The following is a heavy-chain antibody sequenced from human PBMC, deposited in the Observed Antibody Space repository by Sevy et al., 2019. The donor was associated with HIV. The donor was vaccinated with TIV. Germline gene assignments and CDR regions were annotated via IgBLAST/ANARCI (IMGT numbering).Heavy chain of an antibody. J-gene: IGHJ6*02. CDR3: ARDAGIDYYYGMDV. D-gene: IGHD3-10*01. V-gene: IGHV3-11*01. CDR2: ISSSGSTI. CDR1: GFTFSDYY. Sequence: GGSLRLSCAASGFTFSDYYMSWIRQAPGKGLEWVSYISSSGSTIDYADSVKGRFTISRDNAKNSLYLQMNSLRAEDTAVYYCARDAGIDYYYGMDVWGQGTTVTVSS.